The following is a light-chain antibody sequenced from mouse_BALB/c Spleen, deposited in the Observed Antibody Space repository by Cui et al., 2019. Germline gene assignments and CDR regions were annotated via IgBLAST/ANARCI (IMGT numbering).Light chain of an antibody. J-gene: IGKJ1*01. V-gene: IGKV4-55*01. CDR3: QQWSSYPRT. Sequence: IVLTPSPAIMSASPGEKVTMTCSASSRVSYMYWYQQKPGSSPRLLIYDTSNLASGVPVRFSGSGSGTSYSLTISRMEAEDAATYYCQQWSSYPRTFGGGTKLEIK. CDR2: DTS. CDR1: SRVSY.